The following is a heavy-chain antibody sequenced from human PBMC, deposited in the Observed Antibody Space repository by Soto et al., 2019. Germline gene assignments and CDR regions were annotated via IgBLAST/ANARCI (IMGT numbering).Heavy chain of an antibody. V-gene: IGHV1-69*02. D-gene: IGHD2-15*01. Sequence: QVQLVQSGAEVKKPGSSVKVSCKASGGTFSSYTISWVRQAPGQGLEWMGRIIPILGIANYAQKFQGRVTITADKSTSPADMELSSLSSEDTAVYYCARGYCRGGSCSFDYWGQGTLVTVSS. J-gene: IGHJ4*02. CDR1: GGTFSSYT. CDR2: IIPILGIA. CDR3: ARGYCRGGSCSFDY.